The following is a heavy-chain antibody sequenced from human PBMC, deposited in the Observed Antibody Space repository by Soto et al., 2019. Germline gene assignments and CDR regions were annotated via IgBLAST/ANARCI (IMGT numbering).Heavy chain of an antibody. J-gene: IGHJ4*02. CDR1: GFTFSRYW. Sequence: EVQLVESGGGLVQPGEYLRLSCAASGFTFSRYWMHWVRQGPGKGLVWVARITNDGRSTGYADSVKGRFTISRDNAKNTLYLQINSLRAEDTAVYYCARDGDGDYPVDYWGQGTLVTVSS. D-gene: IGHD4-17*01. V-gene: IGHV3-74*01. CDR2: ITNDGRST. CDR3: ARDGDGDYPVDY.